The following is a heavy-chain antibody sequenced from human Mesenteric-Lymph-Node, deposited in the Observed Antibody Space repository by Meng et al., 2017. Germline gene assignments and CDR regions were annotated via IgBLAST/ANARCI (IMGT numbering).Heavy chain of an antibody. CDR3: AKLAVRSAYGGYDY. D-gene: IGHD4/OR15-4a*01. J-gene: IGHJ4*01. V-gene: IGHV3-23*04. CDR2: ITGDGSVT. CDR1: GSSNYV. Sequence: LVESGGGLVQPGGSLRISCEASGSSNYVTYWVRQAPGKGLEWVSAITGDGSVTFYAESVKGRFTISKDNSKNTVHLQMNSLRVDDTAVYYCAKLAVRSAYGGYDYWGHGTLVTVSS.